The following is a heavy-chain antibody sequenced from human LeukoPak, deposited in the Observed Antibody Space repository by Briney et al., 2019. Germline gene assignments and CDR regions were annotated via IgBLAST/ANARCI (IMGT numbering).Heavy chain of an antibody. V-gene: IGHV4-34*01. Sequence: SETLSLTCAVYGGSFSGYYWSWIRQPPGKGLEWIGEINHSGSTNYNPSLKSRVTISVDTSKNQFSLKLNSVTAADTAVYYCARAPSYYDSSGYSDYWGQGTLVTVSS. J-gene: IGHJ4*02. D-gene: IGHD3-22*01. CDR1: GGSFSGYY. CDR3: ARAPSYYDSSGYSDY. CDR2: INHSGST.